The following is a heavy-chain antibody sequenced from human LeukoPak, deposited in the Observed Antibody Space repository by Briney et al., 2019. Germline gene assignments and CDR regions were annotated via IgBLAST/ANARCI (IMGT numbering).Heavy chain of an antibody. J-gene: IGHJ4*02. CDR2: IGYDGSNR. CDR1: GFTFSRYG. V-gene: IGHV3-30*02. CDR3: AKMGDYYGSGSIDY. Sequence: GGSLRLSCAASGFTFSRYGMHWVREAPGKGGEWVAFIGYDGSNRYYGDCVKGRFTISRANSKNTLYLQMNSLRAEDTAVYYCAKMGDYYGSGSIDYWGQGTLVTVSS. D-gene: IGHD3-10*01.